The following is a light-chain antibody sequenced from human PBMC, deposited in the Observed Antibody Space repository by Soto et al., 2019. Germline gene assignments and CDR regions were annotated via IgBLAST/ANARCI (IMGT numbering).Light chain of an antibody. CDR1: QSISNC. CDR2: HAS. CDR3: HQYNSYS. V-gene: IGKV1-5*01. J-gene: IGKJ1*01. Sequence: DIQMTQSPSTLPASVGDRVTITCRASQSISNCLAWYQQKPGTAPKLLIYHASTLESGVPSRFSGSGSGTELTLTISSLQPDDFATYYCHQYNSYSFGQGTKVDIK.